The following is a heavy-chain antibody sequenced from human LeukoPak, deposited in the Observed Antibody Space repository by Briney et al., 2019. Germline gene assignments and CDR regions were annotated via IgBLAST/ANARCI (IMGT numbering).Heavy chain of an antibody. Sequence: GRSLRLSCTASGFTFGDYAMSWVRQAPGKGLEWVGFIRSKAYGGTTEYAASVKGRFTISRDDSKSIAYLQMNSLKTEDTAVYYCTRELAGDYVWGRYRQSGDDAFDIWGQGTMVTVSS. J-gene: IGHJ3*02. CDR3: TRELAGDYVWGRYRQSGDDAFDI. CDR1: GFTFGDYA. V-gene: IGHV3-49*04. CDR2: IRSKAYGGTT. D-gene: IGHD3-16*02.